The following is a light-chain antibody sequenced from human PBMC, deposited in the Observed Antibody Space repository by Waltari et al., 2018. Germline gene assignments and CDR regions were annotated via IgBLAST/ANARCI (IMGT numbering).Light chain of an antibody. V-gene: IGKV1-9*01. CDR1: EGISSY. CDR3: QLLNPYPRT. J-gene: IGKJ1*01. Sequence: DIQLTQSPSFLSASVGDRVSITCRASEGISSYLAWYQQRPGKAPKLLIYAASTLHSGVPSRFSGSGSGTEFTLTISSLQPEDFATYYCQLLNPYPRTCGQGTKVEIK. CDR2: AAS.